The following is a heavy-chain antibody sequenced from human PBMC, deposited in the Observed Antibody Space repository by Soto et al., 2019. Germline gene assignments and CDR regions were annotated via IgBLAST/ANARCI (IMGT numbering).Heavy chain of an antibody. CDR2: IWYDGSNK. CDR1: GFTFSSYG. D-gene: IGHD6-19*01. Sequence: LRLSCAASGFTFSSYGMHWVRQAPGKGLEWVAVIWYDGSNKYYADSVKGRFTISRDNSKNTLYLQMNSLRAEDTAVYYCARDWIAVAGLDYWGQGTLVTVSS. V-gene: IGHV3-33*01. CDR3: ARDWIAVAGLDY. J-gene: IGHJ4*02.